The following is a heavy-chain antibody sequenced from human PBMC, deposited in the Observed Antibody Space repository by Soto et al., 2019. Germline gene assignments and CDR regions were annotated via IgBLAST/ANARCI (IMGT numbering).Heavy chain of an antibody. CDR3: ARGSGQAYYGDPPYYGMDV. CDR1: GGSFSGYY. D-gene: IGHD4-17*01. CDR2: INYSGST. V-gene: IGHV4-34*01. Sequence: SETLSLTCAVYGGSFSGYYWSWIRQPPGKGLEWIGEINYSGSTNYNPSLKSRVTISVDTSKNQFSLKLSSVTAADTAVYYCARGSGQAYYGDPPYYGMDVWGQGTTVTVSS. J-gene: IGHJ6*02.